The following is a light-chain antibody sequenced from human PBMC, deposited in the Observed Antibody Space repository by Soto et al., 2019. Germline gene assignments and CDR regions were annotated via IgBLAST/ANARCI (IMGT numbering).Light chain of an antibody. J-gene: IGKJ1*01. CDR2: DAS. CDR1: QTVRNNY. CDR3: QQYGSSPRT. Sequence: EFVLTQSPGTLSLSPEERATLSCRASQTVRNNYLAWYQQKPGQAPRLLIYDASSRATGIPDRFSGGGSGTDFTLTISRLEPEDFAVYYCQQYGSSPRTFGQGTKVDIK. V-gene: IGKV3-20*01.